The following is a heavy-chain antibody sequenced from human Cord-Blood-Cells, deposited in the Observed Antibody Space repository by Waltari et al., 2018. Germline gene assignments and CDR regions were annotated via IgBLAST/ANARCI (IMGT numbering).Heavy chain of an antibody. CDR1: GGSFSGYY. CDR2: INHSGST. J-gene: IGHJ2*01. CDR3: ARGGGTRYFDL. Sequence: QVQLQPWGAGLLKPSETLSLTCAVFGGSFSGYYWSWIRQPPGKGLEGIVEINHSGSTNYNPSLKSRVTISVDTSKNQVSLKLSSVTAADTAVYYWARGGGTRYFDLWGRGTLVTVSS. V-gene: IGHV4-34*01.